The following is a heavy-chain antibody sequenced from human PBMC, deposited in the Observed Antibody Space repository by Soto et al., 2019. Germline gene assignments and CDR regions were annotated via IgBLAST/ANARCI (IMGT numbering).Heavy chain of an antibody. V-gene: IGHV1-69*02. D-gene: IGHD3-9*01. Sequence: SVKVSCKASGGTFSSYTISWVRQAPGQGLEWMGRIIPILGIANYAQKFQGRVTITADKSTSTAYMELSSLRSEDTAVYYCANDILTGITRFDPWGQGTLVTVSS. J-gene: IGHJ5*02. CDR1: GGTFSSYT. CDR2: IIPILGIA. CDR3: ANDILTGITRFDP.